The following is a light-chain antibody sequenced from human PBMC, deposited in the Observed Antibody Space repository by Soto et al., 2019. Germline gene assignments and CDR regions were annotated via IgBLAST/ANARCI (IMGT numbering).Light chain of an antibody. J-gene: IGKJ1*01. V-gene: IGKV1-5*03. CDR3: QQYNNWPWT. Sequence: DIQMTQSPSNLSGSVGDRVTITCRASQTISSWLAWYQQKPGKAPKLLIYEASTLKSGVPSRFSGSGSGTDFTLTISSLQSEDFAVYYCQQYNNWPWTFGQGTKVDI. CDR1: QTISSW. CDR2: EAS.